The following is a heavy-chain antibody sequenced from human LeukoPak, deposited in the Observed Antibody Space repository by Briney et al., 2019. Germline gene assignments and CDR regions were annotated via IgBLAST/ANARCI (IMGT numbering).Heavy chain of an antibody. Sequence: GGSLRLSCAASGFTFSSYAMHWVRQAPGKGLEWVAVISYDGSNKYYADSVKGRFTISRDNSKNTLYLQMNSQRAEDTAVYYCASETYYYDSSGESYFDYWGQGTLVTVSS. D-gene: IGHD3-22*01. CDR2: ISYDGSNK. V-gene: IGHV3-30-3*01. CDR1: GFTFSSYA. J-gene: IGHJ4*02. CDR3: ASETYYYDSSGESYFDY.